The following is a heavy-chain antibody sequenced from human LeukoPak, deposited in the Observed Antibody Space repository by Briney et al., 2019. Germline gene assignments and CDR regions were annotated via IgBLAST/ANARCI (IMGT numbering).Heavy chain of an antibody. V-gene: IGHV3-23*01. Sequence: SGGSLRLSCAVSGFTFGNYDMTWVRQAPGKGLECVSGISGSHYNTYYADSVKGRFTISRDNSKNTLYLQMDSLRVDDTAVYYCAKGSLDGWVVPYRYFDNWGQGTMVTVSS. J-gene: IGHJ4*02. CDR3: AKGSLDGWVVPYRYFDN. CDR1: GFTFGNYD. D-gene: IGHD6-19*01. CDR2: ISGSHYNT.